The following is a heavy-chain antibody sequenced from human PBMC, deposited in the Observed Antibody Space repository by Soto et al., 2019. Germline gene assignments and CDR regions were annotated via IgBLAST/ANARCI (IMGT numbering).Heavy chain of an antibody. Sequence: ASVKVSCKASGYTFTSYAMHWVRQAPGQRLEWMGWINAGNGNTKYSQKFQGRVTITRGTSASTAYMELSSLRSEDTAVYYCAGIRSFYYGMDVWGQGTTVTVSS. CDR3: AGIRSFYYGMDV. CDR1: GYTFTSYA. J-gene: IGHJ6*02. V-gene: IGHV1-3*01. CDR2: INAGNGNT.